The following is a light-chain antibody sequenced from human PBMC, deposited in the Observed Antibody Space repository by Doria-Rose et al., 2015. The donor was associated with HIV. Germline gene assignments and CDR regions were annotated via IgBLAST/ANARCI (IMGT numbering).Light chain of an antibody. Sequence: STYLNWFQQEPGKAPKLLIYAASRLQSGVPSRFSGSGSGTDFTLTISGLQPGDFATYHCQQTYSSPPWTVGQGTKVEMK. CDR2: AAS. V-gene: IGKV1-39*01. CDR3: QQTYSSPPWT. CDR1: STY. J-gene: IGKJ1*01.